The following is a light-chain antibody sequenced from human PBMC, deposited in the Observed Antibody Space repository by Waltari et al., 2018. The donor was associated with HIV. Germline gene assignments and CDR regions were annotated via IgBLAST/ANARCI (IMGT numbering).Light chain of an antibody. CDR1: SSNIGRRS. Sequence: QSVMTQPPSASGNPGQRVTIACSGTSSNIGRRSVNRYQHFPGTAPKLLIFTNDQRPSGVPDRFSASKSGTSASLSISGLHSGDEGVYYCSAWDVSLNGVVFGGGTKLTVL. V-gene: IGLV1-44*01. J-gene: IGLJ2*01. CDR3: SAWDVSLNGVV. CDR2: TND.